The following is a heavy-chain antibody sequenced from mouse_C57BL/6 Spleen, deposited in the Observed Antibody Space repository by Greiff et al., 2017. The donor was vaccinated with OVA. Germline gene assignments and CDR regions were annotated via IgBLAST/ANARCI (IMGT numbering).Heavy chain of an antibody. Sequence: QVQLQQPGAELVRPGSSVKLSCKASGYTFTSYWMHWVKQRPIQGLEWIGNIDPSDSETHYNQKFKDKATLTVDKSSSTAYMQLSSLTSEDSAVYYCAAYDYDTGYFDYWGQGTTLTVSS. J-gene: IGHJ2*01. CDR3: AAYDYDTGYFDY. V-gene: IGHV1-52*01. D-gene: IGHD2-4*01. CDR1: GYTFTSYW. CDR2: IDPSDSET.